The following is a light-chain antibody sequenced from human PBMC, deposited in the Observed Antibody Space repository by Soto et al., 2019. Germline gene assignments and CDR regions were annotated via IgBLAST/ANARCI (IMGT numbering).Light chain of an antibody. CDR1: SSDLGGYNY. CDR3: SSYTSSSTLV. CDR2: EVS. Sequence: ALTQPASVSGSPGQSITISCTGTSSDLGGYNYVSWYQQHPGKAPKLLIYEVSHRPSGVSNRFSGSKSGNTASLTISGLQAEDEADYYCSSYTSSSTLVFGGGTKVTVL. V-gene: IGLV2-14*01. J-gene: IGLJ2*01.